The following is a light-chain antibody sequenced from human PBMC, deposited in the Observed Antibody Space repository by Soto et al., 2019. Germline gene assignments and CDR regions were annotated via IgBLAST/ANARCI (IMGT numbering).Light chain of an antibody. J-gene: IGLJ1*01. V-gene: IGLV2-14*01. CDR2: GVK. Sequence: QSVLTQPASVSGSPGQSITISCTGSGRDIGAYDYVSWYQQHPGKARKLLIYGVKNRPSGDSYRFSASKSAFTASLTISGLQAEDEAQYYCSSYTTSYFYVFGPGTKVTVL. CDR3: SSYTTSYFYV. CDR1: GRDIGAYDY.